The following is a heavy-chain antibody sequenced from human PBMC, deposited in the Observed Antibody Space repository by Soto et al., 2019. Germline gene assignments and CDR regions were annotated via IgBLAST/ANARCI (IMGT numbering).Heavy chain of an antibody. CDR1: GGSISSGGYY. CDR2: IYYSGST. CDR3: AREVGSWYLTSIDY. Sequence: SETLSLTCTVSGGSISSGGYYWSWIRQHPGKGLEWIGYIYYSGSTYYNPSLKSRVTISVDTSKNQFSLKLSSVTAADTAVYYCAREVGSWYLTSIDYWGQGTLVTVSS. V-gene: IGHV4-31*03. J-gene: IGHJ4*02. D-gene: IGHD6-13*01.